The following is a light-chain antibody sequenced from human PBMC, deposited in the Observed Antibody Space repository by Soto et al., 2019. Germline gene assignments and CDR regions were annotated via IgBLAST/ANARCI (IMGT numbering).Light chain of an antibody. V-gene: IGKV1-39*01. Sequence: DIQMTQSPSSLSASEGDRVTFTCRATQSISSCLNWCQQKPGKAPKLLIHTAASLQTGAPSNFSGSGSGTDFTLTISTLQREDFAPFFFQVRHRDSWTFGRGTKVEI. CDR3: QVRHRDSWT. CDR2: TAA. CDR1: QSISSC. J-gene: IGKJ1*01.